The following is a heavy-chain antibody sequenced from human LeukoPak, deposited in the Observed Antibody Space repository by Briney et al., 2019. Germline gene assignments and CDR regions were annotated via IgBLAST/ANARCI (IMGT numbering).Heavy chain of an antibody. D-gene: IGHD3-3*01. J-gene: IGHJ5*02. CDR2: INPSDGST. Sequence: ASVKVSCKTSGYTFTSYYMHWVRQAPGQGLEWMGIINPSDGSTSYAQKFQGRVTMTRDTSTSTVYMELSSLRSEDTAVYYCARGDYDFWSGYYTGNWFDPWGQGTLVTVSS. V-gene: IGHV1-46*03. CDR1: GYTFTSYY. CDR3: ARGDYDFWSGYYTGNWFDP.